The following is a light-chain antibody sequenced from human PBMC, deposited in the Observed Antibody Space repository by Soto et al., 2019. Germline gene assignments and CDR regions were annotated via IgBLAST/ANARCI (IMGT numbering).Light chain of an antibody. J-gene: IGLJ2*01. CDR2: EVS. CDR1: SSDVGTYNY. V-gene: IGLV2-14*01. CDR3: SSRSSSSTLV. Sequence: QSVLTQPASVSGSPGQSITISCTGTSSDVGTYNYVSWYQQYPGKAPKLIIYEVSDRPSGVSNRFSGSKSANTASLTISGLQAEDEAEYYCSSRSSSSTLVFGGGTLLTVL.